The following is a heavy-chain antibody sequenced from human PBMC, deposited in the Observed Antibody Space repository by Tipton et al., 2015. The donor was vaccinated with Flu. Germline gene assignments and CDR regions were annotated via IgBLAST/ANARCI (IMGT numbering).Heavy chain of an antibody. D-gene: IGHD3-16*01. V-gene: IGHV3-7*01. CDR3: ARDWGEGGYYYYGMDV. J-gene: IGHJ6*02. Sequence: SLRLSCAASGFTFSSYWMSWVRQAPGKGLEWVANIKQDGSEKYYVDSVKGRFTISRDNAKNSLYLQMNSLRAEDTAVYYCARDWGEGGYYYYGMDVWGQGTTVTVSS. CDR2: IKQDGSEK. CDR1: GFTFSSYW.